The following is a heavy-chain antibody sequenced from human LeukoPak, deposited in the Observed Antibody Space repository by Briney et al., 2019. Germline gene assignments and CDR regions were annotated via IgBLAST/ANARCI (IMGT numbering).Heavy chain of an antibody. CDR3: ARDRREWTYYFDY. CDR1: GGSISSYY. Sequence: SETLSLTCTVSGGSISSYYWSWIRQPPGKGLEWIGYIYYSGSTNYNPSLKSRVTISVDTSKNQSSLKLSSVTAADTAVYYCARDRREWTYYFDYWGQGTLVTVSS. V-gene: IGHV4-59*01. CDR2: IYYSGST. D-gene: IGHD3-3*01. J-gene: IGHJ4*02.